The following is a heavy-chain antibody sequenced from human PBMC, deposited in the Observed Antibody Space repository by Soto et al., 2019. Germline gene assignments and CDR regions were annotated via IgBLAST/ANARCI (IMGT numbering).Heavy chain of an antibody. D-gene: IGHD5-18*01. CDR3: AREVRDTAVADFDY. Sequence: EVQLVESGGGLVQPGGSLRLSCAASGFTFSSYSMNWVRQAPGKGLEWLSYISSSISTMHYADSVKGRFTISRDNAKNSLYLKINSLRDEGTAVYYCAREVRDTAVADFDYWGQGTLVTVSS. V-gene: IGHV3-48*02. CDR1: GFTFSSYS. J-gene: IGHJ4*02. CDR2: ISSSISTM.